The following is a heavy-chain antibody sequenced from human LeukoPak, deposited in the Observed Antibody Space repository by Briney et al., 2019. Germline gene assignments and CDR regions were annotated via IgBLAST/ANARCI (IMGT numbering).Heavy chain of an antibody. CDR2: INPNSGGT. CDR3: ARRLRMTTVVTRASDAFDI. Sequence: WASVKVSCKASGYTFTGYYMHWVRQAPGQGLGWMGWINPNSGGTNYAQKFQGRVTMTRDTSISTAYMELSRLRSDDTAVYYCARRLRMTTVVTRASDAFDIWGQGTMVTVSS. CDR1: GYTFTGYY. J-gene: IGHJ3*02. V-gene: IGHV1-2*02. D-gene: IGHD4-23*01.